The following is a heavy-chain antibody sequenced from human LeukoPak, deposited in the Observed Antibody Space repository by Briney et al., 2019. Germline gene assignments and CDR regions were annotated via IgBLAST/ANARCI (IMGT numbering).Heavy chain of an antibody. CDR1: GFTVSSNY. CDR3: ASNRFGELLYYFDY. CDR2: IYSGGST. J-gene: IGHJ4*02. Sequence: GGSLRLSCAASGFTVSSNYMSWVRQAPGKGLEWVSVIYSGGSTYYADSVKGRFTISRDNSKNTLYLQMNSLRAEDTAVYYCASNRFGELLYYFDYWGQGTLVTVSS. V-gene: IGHV3-53*01. D-gene: IGHD3-10*01.